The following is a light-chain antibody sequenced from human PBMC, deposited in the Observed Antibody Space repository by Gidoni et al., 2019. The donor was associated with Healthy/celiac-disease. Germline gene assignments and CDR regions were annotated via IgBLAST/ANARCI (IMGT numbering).Light chain of an antibody. CDR2: SNN. CDR1: SSNIGTNT. V-gene: IGLV1-44*01. CDR3: AAWDDSLHGVV. Sequence: QSVLTQQPSASGTPGQRVTISCSGSSSNIGTNTVNWYQQLPGTAPKLLIYSNNQRPSGVPYRFSGSKSGTSASLAISGLQSEDEADYYCAAWDDSLHGVVFGGGTKLTVL. J-gene: IGLJ2*01.